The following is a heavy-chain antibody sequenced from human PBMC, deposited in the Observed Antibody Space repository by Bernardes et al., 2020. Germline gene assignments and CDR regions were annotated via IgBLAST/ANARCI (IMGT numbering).Heavy chain of an antibody. Sequence: SGPTLVKPTQTLTLTCTFSGFSLSTRGMRVSWIRQPPGKALEWLGRIDWDDSKLYGTSLRTRLMISKDTSNNQVVLTMTNMDPVDTGTYYCARIDYGEDYWGQGTQVTVSS. J-gene: IGHJ4*02. V-gene: IGHV2-70*04. CDR3: ARIDYGEDY. CDR2: IDWDDSK. D-gene: IGHD4-17*01. CDR1: GFSLSTRGMR.